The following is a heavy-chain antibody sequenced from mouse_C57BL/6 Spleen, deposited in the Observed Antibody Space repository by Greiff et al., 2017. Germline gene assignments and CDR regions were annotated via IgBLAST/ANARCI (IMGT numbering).Heavy chain of an antibody. J-gene: IGHJ3*01. CDR1: GFTFSSYG. CDR3: ARHKAWFAY. CDR2: ISSGGSYT. Sequence: EVKLVESGGDLVKPGGSLKLSCAASGFTFSSYGMSWVRQTPDKRLEWVATISSGGSYTYYPDSEKGRFTISRDNAKNTLYLQMSSLKSEDTAMYYCARHKAWFAYWGQGTLVTVSA. V-gene: IGHV5-6*01.